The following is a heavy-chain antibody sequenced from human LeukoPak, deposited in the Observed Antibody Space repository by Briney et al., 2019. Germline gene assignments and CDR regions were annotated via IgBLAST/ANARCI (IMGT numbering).Heavy chain of an antibody. CDR1: GGSISSSSYY. Sequence: SETQSLTCTVSGGSISSSSYYWGWIRQPPGKGLEWIGSIYYSGSTYYNPSLKSRVTISVDTSKNQFSLKLSSVTAADTAVYYCASDPIDSSGDNWFDPWGQGTLVTVSS. CDR3: ASDPIDSSGDNWFDP. D-gene: IGHD6-25*01. J-gene: IGHJ5*02. CDR2: IYYSGST. V-gene: IGHV4-39*01.